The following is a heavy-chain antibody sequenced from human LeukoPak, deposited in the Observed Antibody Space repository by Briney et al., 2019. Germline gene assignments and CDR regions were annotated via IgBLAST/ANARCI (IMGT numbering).Heavy chain of an antibody. D-gene: IGHD6-6*01. CDR3: ARGTSSSSSYYYYYMDV. J-gene: IGHJ6*03. CDR1: GFTFSSYG. CDR2: IRYDGSNK. Sequence: GGSLRLSCAASGFTFSSYGMHWVRQAPGKGLEWVAFIRYDGSNKYYADSVKGRFTISRDNAKNSLYLQMNSLRAEDTAVYYCARGTSSSSSYYYYYMDVWGKGTTVTVSS. V-gene: IGHV3-30*02.